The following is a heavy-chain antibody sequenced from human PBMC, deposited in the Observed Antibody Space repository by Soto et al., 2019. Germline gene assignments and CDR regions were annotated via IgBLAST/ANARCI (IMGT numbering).Heavy chain of an antibody. D-gene: IGHD3-10*01. Sequence: GGSLRLSCAASGLPFTNYAMTWVRQAPGKGLEWVSAISGGGDTTSYADSVKGRFTVSRDGSKNTLYLQMSSLRAEDTALYYCAKGRGGSGSLTPRVDFWGQGTLVTVSS. CDR3: AKGRGGSGSLTPRVDF. CDR2: ISGGGDTT. CDR1: GLPFTNYA. J-gene: IGHJ4*02. V-gene: IGHV3-23*01.